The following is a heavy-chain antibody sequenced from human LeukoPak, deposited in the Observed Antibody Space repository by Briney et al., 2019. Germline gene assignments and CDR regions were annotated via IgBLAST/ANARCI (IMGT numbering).Heavy chain of an antibody. J-gene: IGHJ6*03. CDR2: IYYSGST. Sequence: SETLSLTCTVSGGSISSYYWSWIRQPPGKGLEWIGYIYYSGSTNYNPSLKSRVTISVDTSKNQFSLKLSSVTAADTAVYYCARAIKNNWNYYYYYYMDVWGKGTTVTVSS. D-gene: IGHD1-20*01. CDR1: GGSISSYY. CDR3: ARAIKNNWNYYYYYYMDV. V-gene: IGHV4-59*08.